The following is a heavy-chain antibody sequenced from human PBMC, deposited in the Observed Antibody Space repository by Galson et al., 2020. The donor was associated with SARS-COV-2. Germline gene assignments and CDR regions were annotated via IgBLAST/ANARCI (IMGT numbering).Heavy chain of an antibody. CDR2: IYYSGST. D-gene: IGHD6-19*01. J-gene: IGHJ4*02. CDR1: VGSISSSSYY. Sequence: SQTLSLTCTVSVGSISSSSYYWGWIRQPPGKGLEWIGSIYYSGSTYYNPSLKSRVTISVDTSKNQFSLKLSSVTAADTAVYYCARKEGIQTETGIAVAGTGGGFDYWGQGTLVTVSS. V-gene: IGHV4-39*07. CDR3: ARKEGIQTETGIAVAGTGGGFDY.